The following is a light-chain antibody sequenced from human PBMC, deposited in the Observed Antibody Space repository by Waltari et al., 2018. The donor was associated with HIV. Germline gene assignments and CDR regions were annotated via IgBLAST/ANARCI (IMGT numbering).Light chain of an antibody. J-gene: IGLJ1*01. V-gene: IGLV2-14*01. CDR3: SSYASSSTPYV. CDR1: SSDVGGYNY. Sequence: QSALTQPASVSGSPGQSITISCTGTSSDVGGYNYVSWYQPHPGKAPKLMIYEVSTRPSGVSNRFSGSKSGNTASLTISGLQAEDEADYYCSSYASSSTPYVFGTGTKVTVL. CDR2: EVS.